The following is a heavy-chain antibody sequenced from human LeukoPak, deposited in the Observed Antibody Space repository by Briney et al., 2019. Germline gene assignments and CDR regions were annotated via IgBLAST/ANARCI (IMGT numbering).Heavy chain of an antibody. D-gene: IGHD2-2*01. CDR3: ARDQIAYCSSTSCYDDGMDV. J-gene: IGHJ6*04. V-gene: IGHV3-74*01. CDR1: GFTFSSYW. CDR2: INSDGSST. Sequence: GGSLRLSCAASGFTFSSYWMHWVRQAPGKGLVWVSRINSDGSSTSYADSVKGRFTISRDNAKNTLYLQMNSLRAEDTAVYYCARDQIAYCSSTSCYDDGMDVWGKGTTVTVSS.